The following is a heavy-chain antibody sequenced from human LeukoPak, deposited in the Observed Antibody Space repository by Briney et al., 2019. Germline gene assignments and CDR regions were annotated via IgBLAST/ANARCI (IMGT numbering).Heavy chain of an antibody. CDR2: ISGSGDST. Sequence: GGSLRLSCAASGFTFRSYGMTWVRQAPGKGLEWVSAISGSGDSTYYADSVKGRFTISRDNSRNTLYLQMNSLRAGDTAVYYCAKSFRSTSLDYWGQGTLVTVSS. J-gene: IGHJ4*02. CDR3: AKSFRSTSLDY. D-gene: IGHD2-2*01. V-gene: IGHV3-23*01. CDR1: GFTFRSYG.